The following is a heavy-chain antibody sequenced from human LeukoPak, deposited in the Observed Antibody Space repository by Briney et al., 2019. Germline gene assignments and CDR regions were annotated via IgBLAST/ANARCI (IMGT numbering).Heavy chain of an antibody. D-gene: IGHD3-10*01. V-gene: IGHV4-4*07. CDR2: IYTSGST. Sequence: SETLSLTCTVSGDSISGYYWSWIRQPARKGLEWIGRIYTSGSTNYNPSLKSRVTVSLDTSKNQFSLKLSSVTAADTAVYYCARYRGVGFYYFDYWGQGTLVTVSS. CDR1: GDSISGYY. J-gene: IGHJ4*02. CDR3: ARYRGVGFYYFDY.